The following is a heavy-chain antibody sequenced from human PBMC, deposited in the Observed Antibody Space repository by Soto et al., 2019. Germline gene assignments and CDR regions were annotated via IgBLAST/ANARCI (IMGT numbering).Heavy chain of an antibody. CDR1: GGSINGYY. CDR3: ARDSRDSSGRYFDY. J-gene: IGHJ4*02. V-gene: IGHV4-4*07. D-gene: IGHD6-19*01. CDR2: IYSSGST. Sequence: SETLSLTCTVSGGSINGYYWSWCRQPAGKGLEWIGRIYSSGSTNYNPSLNSRVTMSVDTSKNQFSLKLDSVTAADTAAYYCARDSRDSSGRYFDYWGQGTLVTVSS.